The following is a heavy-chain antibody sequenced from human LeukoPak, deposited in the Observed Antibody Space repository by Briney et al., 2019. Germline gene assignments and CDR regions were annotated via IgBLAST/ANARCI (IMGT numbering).Heavy chain of an antibody. CDR2: IRSDGSNK. V-gene: IGHV3-30*02. CDR1: GFSFSSYG. D-gene: IGHD3-10*01. Sequence: PGGSLRLSCAGSGFSFSSYGMHWVRQAPGKGLEWMAFIRSDGSNKYYVDSVKGRFTISRDNSKNTLYLQMNSLRADDTAVYYCAKDRVVRGIMGALDYWGQGMVVTVSS. J-gene: IGHJ4*02. CDR3: AKDRVVRGIMGALDY.